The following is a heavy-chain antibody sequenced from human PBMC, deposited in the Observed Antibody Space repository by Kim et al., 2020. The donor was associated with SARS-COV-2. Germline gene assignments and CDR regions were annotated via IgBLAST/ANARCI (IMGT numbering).Heavy chain of an antibody. V-gene: IGHV1-24*01. J-gene: IGHJ4*02. CDR1: GYTLTELS. D-gene: IGHD3-22*01. CDR3: ATVPTYYYDSSGYYALGY. CDR2: FDPEDGET. Sequence: ASVKVSCKVSGYTLTELSMHWVRQAPGKGLEWMGGFDPEDGETIYAQKFQGRVTMTEDTSTDTAYMELSSLRSEDTAVYYCATVPTYYYDSSGYYALGYWGQGTLVTVSS.